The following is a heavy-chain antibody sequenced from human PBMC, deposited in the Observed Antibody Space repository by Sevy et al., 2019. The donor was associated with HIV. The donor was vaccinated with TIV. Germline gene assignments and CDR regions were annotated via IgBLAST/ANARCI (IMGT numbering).Heavy chain of an antibody. V-gene: IGHV4-39*01. D-gene: IGHD6-13*01. Sequence: LSLTCSVSGGSIVSSSYYWNWIRQPPGKGLEWIGSIYYNGHTYSNPSLKSRLTISIDTSKNQFYLTLSSVTAADASIYYCASSAAGHEYYYGLDVWGQGATVTVSS. CDR3: ASSAAGHEYYYGLDV. J-gene: IGHJ6*02. CDR2: IYYNGHT. CDR1: GGSIVSSSYY.